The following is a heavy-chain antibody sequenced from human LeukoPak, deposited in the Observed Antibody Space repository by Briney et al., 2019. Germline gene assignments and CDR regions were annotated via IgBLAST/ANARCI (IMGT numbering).Heavy chain of an antibody. CDR3: ARGDGVYVY. D-gene: IGHD5/OR15-5a*01. V-gene: IGHV4-59*01. CDR2: IYYRGST. J-gene: IGHJ4*02. CDR1: GGSINNYY. Sequence: SETLSLTCTVSGGSINNYYWSWIRQPPGKGLEWIGYIYYRGSTNYNPSLKSRVTFSVDTSKNQFSLKLNSVTAADTAVYYCARGDGVYVYWGQGTLVTVSS.